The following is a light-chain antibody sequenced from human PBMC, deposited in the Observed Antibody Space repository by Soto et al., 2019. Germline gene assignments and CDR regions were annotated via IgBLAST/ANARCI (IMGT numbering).Light chain of an antibody. CDR1: TGAVTSGHY. CDR3: LLSSSVV. J-gene: IGLJ2*01. CDR2: DTS. V-gene: IGLV7-46*01. Sequence: QAVVTQEPSLTVSPGGTVTLTCGSSTGAVTSGHYPYWFQQKPGQAPRTLIYDTSKKHSWTPARFSGSLLGGKAALTLSGARAEDAADYYCLLSSSVVFGGGTKLTVL.